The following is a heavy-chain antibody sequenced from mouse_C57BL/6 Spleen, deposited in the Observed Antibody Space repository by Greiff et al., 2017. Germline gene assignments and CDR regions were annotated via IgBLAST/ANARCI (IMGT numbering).Heavy chain of an antibody. CDR1: GFNIKDDY. D-gene: IGHD1-1*01. V-gene: IGHV14-4*01. Sequence: EVKLQESGAELVRPGASVKLSCTASGFNIKDDYMHWVKQRPEQGLEWIGWIDPENGDTEYASKFQGKATITADTSSNTAYLQLSSLTSEDTAVYYCTTGPNYGRNYWGQGTTLTVSS. J-gene: IGHJ2*01. CDR2: IDPENGDT. CDR3: TTGPNYGRNY.